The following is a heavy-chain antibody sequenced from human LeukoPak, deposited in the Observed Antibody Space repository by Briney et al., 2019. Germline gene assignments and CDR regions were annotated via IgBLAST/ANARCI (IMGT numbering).Heavy chain of an antibody. CDR1: GFSSSSFE. Sequence: GGSLRLSCLVSGFSSSSFEMNWVRRAPGKGLEWVSYISSRFDVHYSDSVKGRFTISRDNARDSLYLQMNSLTADDTAIYYCARSLSGFITDPFFDQWGQGALVTVSS. CDR3: ARSLSGFITDPFFDQ. CDR2: ISSRFDV. J-gene: IGHJ4*02. V-gene: IGHV3-48*03. D-gene: IGHD5-12*01.